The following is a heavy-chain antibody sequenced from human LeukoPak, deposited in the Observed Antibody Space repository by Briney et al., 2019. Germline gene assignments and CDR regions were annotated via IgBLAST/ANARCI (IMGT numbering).Heavy chain of an antibody. CDR1: GFTFSSYA. J-gene: IGHJ6*03. CDR2: ISDNGGVT. D-gene: IGHD6-19*01. V-gene: IGHV3-23*01. CDR3: AKHLIAMVGYMDV. Sequence: GGSLRLSCAAAGFTFSSYAMSWVRQAPGKGLEWVSIISDNGGVTFYADSVKGRFTISRENSKNTLYLEMTSLRAEDTAMYYCAKHLIAMVGYMDVWGKGTTVTVSS.